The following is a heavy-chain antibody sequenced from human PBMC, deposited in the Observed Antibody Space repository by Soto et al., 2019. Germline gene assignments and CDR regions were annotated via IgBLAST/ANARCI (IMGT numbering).Heavy chain of an antibody. Sequence: GPVEVSRKGSGYTFTGQYMHRVGQAPGQRREWMGWINPNSGGTNYAQKFQGRVTMTRDTSISTAYMELSRLRSDDTAVYYCARASDTVIVGATAHFDYWGQGTLVTVSS. CDR3: ARASDTVIVGATAHFDY. D-gene: IGHD1-26*01. J-gene: IGHJ4*02. V-gene: IGHV1-2*02. CDR1: GYTFTGQY. CDR2: INPNSGGT.